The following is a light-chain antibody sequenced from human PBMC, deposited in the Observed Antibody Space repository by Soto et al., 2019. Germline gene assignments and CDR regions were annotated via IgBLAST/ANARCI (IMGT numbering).Light chain of an antibody. CDR3: ATLDDSLNGVV. CDR1: SSNIGSDA. J-gene: IGLJ2*01. Sequence: QSVLTQPASASGTPGQTVTISCSGSSSNIGSDAVHWYQQLPGTAPKLLIHNNDQRPSGVPDRFSGSKSGTSASLAISGLQSDDEADYYCATLDDSLNGVVVGGGTKLAVL. CDR2: NND. V-gene: IGLV1-44*01.